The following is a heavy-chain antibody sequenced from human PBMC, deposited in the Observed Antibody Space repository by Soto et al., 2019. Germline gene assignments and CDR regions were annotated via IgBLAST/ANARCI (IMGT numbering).Heavy chain of an antibody. V-gene: IGHV4-59*11. Sequence: SDTLSLTFTVSGGSIGGLYWGWIRQPPGKGLEWIVYVYYSGSSTSKPSLKSRVTMSADTSKNQLSLKVRSVTAADTAVYYCARVGERWQYFDFFYYFHXWGQGALVTVSX. CDR1: GGSIGGLY. D-gene: IGHD3-9*01. J-gene: IGHJ4*02. CDR3: ARVGERWQYFDFFYYFHX. CDR2: VYYSGSS.